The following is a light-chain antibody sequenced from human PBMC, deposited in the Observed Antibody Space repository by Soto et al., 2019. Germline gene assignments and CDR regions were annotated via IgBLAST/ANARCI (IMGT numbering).Light chain of an antibody. CDR1: QSINKN. Sequence: EIVLTQSPATLSLSPGERATLSCRASQSINKNLAWFQQTPGQAPRLLIYDASNRATGIPARFSGSGSATDFPLTISSLEPEDFAVYYCQQRANGPPMYTFGQGTKLEIQ. V-gene: IGKV3-11*01. CDR3: QQRANGPPMYT. J-gene: IGKJ2*01. CDR2: DAS.